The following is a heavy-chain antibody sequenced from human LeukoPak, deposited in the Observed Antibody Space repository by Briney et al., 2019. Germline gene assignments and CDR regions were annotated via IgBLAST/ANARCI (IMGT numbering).Heavy chain of an antibody. V-gene: IGHV4-39*01. J-gene: IGHJ4*02. CDR1: GGSISXXXXY. Sequence: LTCTVSGGSISXXXXYWGXVXXPPXKGXEWIGSIYYSGSTYYNPSLKSRVTISVDTSKNQFSLKLSSVTAADTAVYYCARHIGXXXCFDYWGQGTLVTXSX. CDR2: IYYSGST. CDR3: ARHIGXXXCFDY. D-gene: IGHD2-15*01.